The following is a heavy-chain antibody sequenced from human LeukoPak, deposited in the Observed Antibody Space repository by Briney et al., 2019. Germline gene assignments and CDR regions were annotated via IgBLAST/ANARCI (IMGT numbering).Heavy chain of an antibody. CDR2: ISNDARNK. CDR3: ASDPIAARQIGYFDN. Sequence: GGSLRLSCVASDFAFSDYAMHWVRQAPGKGLEWLAVISNDARNKYHGDSVKGRITISRDNSRNTLYLQLNRLTIGDTAVYYCASDPIAARQIGYFDNWGQGTLVTVSA. J-gene: IGHJ4*02. CDR1: DFAFSDYA. V-gene: IGHV3-30*14. D-gene: IGHD6-6*01.